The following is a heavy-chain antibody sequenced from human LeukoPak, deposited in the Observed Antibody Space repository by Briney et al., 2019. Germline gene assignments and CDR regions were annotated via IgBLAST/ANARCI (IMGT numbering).Heavy chain of an antibody. V-gene: IGHV1-3*01. CDR3: AILTTVTLFDY. CDR2: INAGNGNT. Sequence: GASVKVSCKASGYTFTSYYMHWVRQAPGQRLEWMGWINAGNGNTKYSQKFQGRVTITRDTSASTAYMELSSLRSEDTAVYYCAILTTVTLFDYWGQGTLVTVSS. J-gene: IGHJ4*02. D-gene: IGHD4-17*01. CDR1: GYTFTSYY.